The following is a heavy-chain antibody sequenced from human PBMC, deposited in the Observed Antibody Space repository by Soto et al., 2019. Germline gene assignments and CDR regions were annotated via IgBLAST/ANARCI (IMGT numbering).Heavy chain of an antibody. CDR3: ARRDGYSYGLFDY. V-gene: IGHV3-11*05. D-gene: IGHD5-18*01. J-gene: IGHJ4*02. CDR1: GFTFSDYY. CDR2: ISSSSSYT. Sequence: QVQLVESGGGLVKPGGSLRLPCAASGFTFSDYYMSWIRQAPGKGLEWVSYISSSSSYTNYADSVKGRFTISRDNAKNSLYLQMNSLRAEDTAVYYCARRDGYSYGLFDYWGQGTLVTVSS.